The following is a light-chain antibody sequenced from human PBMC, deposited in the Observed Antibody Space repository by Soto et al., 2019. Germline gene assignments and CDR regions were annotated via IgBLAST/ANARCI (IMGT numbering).Light chain of an antibody. CDR3: QRYYTSPVYS. CDR2: GAS. J-gene: IGKJ2*03. CDR1: QSVSTTY. V-gene: IGKV3-20*01. Sequence: IVLTQSPGTLSLSPGERATLSCRASQSVSTTYLAWYQQKPGQPPRLLIYGASHRATGIPDRFSGSGSGTDFTLTISRLQPEDFAVYYCQRYYTSPVYSFGPGTKLEIK.